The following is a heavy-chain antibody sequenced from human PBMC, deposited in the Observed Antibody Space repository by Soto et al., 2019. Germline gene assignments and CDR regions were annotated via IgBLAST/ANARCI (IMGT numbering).Heavy chain of an antibody. V-gene: IGHV1-69*13. CDR1: GGTFSSYA. CDR3: ASRKPPYDSSDWLDP. CDR2: IIPIFGTA. J-gene: IGHJ5*02. D-gene: IGHD3-22*01. Sequence: GASVKVSCKASGGTFSSYAISWVRQAPGQGLEWMGGIIPIFGTANYAQKFQGRVTITADESTSTAYMELSSLRSEDTAVYYCASRKPPYDSSDWLDPWGQGTLVTVSS.